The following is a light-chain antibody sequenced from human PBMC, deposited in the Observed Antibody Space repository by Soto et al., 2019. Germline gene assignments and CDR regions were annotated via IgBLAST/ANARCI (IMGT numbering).Light chain of an antibody. CDR1: QSVSSSY. J-gene: IGKJ5*01. CDR3: QQYGSSPRT. Sequence: EIVLTQAPGTLSLSPGERATLSCRASQSVSSSYLAWYQQKPGQAPRLLIYGASSRASGIPDRFSGSGSGTDFTLTIIILEPEDFAVYYCQQYGSSPRTFGQGKRLEIK. CDR2: GAS. V-gene: IGKV3-20*01.